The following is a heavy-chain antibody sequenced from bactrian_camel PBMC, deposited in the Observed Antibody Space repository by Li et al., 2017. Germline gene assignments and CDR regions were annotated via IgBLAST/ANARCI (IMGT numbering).Heavy chain of an antibody. CDR3: ATGSPLGTYSDSHY. J-gene: IGHJ4*01. V-gene: IGHV3S35*01. Sequence: VQLVESGGDLVQPGGSLRVSCTGTGFTFSNYAMTWVRQAPGKGLEWVSRTGGGYADSEKGRFTISRDNAKNTVYLQMNSLKSDDTALYYCATGSPLGTYSDSHYWGQGTQVTVS. CDR2: TGGG. D-gene: IGHD4*01. CDR1: GFTFSNYA.